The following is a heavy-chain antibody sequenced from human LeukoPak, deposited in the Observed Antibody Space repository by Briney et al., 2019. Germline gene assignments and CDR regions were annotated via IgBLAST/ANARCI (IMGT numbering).Heavy chain of an antibody. V-gene: IGHV4-34*01. CDR3: ARRPAWNYYGSGSFDFDY. D-gene: IGHD3-10*01. CDR2: INHSGST. CDR1: GGSFSGYY. J-gene: IGHJ4*02. Sequence: SETLSLTCAVYGGSFSGYYWSWIRQPPGKGLEWIGEINHSGSTNYNPSLKSRVTISVDTSKNQFSLKLSSVTAADTAVYYCARRPAWNYYGSGSFDFDYWGQGTLVTVSS.